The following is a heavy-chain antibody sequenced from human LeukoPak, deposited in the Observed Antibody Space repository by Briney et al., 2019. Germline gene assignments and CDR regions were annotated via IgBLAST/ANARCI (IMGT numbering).Heavy chain of an antibody. CDR3: TRDFDFSSAI. J-gene: IGHJ4*02. V-gene: IGHV3-74*01. CDR1: EFDFSSHA. D-gene: IGHD3-3*01. CDR2: ISPDGSTT. Sequence: PGGSLRLSCAASEFDFSSHAMTWVRQAPGKGLVWVSRISPDGSTTGHADSVKGRFTTSRDNAKNTLFLQMNSLRAEDTAVYYCTRDFDFSSAIWGQGTLVTVSS.